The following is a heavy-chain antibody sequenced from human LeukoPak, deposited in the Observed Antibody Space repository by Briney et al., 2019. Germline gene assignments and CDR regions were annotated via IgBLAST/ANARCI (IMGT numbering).Heavy chain of an antibody. Sequence: GGSLRLSCAASGFTFSDYYMSWIRQAPGKGLEWVSYISSSGSTIYYADSVKGRFTISRDNAKNSLYLQMNSLRAEDTAVYYCARVVYSSSIAAQQKYYYYYYMDVWGKGTTVTVSS. CDR3: ARVVYSSSIAAQQKYYYYYYMDV. J-gene: IGHJ6*03. CDR1: GFTFSDYY. V-gene: IGHV3-11*01. D-gene: IGHD6-6*01. CDR2: ISSSGSTI.